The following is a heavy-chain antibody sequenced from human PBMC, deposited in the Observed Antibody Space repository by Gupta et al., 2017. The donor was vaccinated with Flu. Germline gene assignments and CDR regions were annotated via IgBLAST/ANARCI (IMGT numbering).Heavy chain of an antibody. CDR3: ARERFCSTASCYRWFDP. V-gene: IGHV1-2*06. CDR2: INPHSGSR. CDR1: GYTFTAYY. J-gene: IGHJ5*02. Sequence: QVQLVQSGAEVRKPGDSVKVSCTASGYTFTAYYIHWVRQAPGQGLEWMGRINPHSGSRNYEQKFQGRVTMTADTSISTAYMDLTGLRSGDTAVYYCARERFCSTASCYRWFDPWGQGTLVTVFS. D-gene: IGHD2-2*02.